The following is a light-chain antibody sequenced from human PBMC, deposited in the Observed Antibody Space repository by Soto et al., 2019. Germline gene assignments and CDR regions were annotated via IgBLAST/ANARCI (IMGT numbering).Light chain of an antibody. J-gene: IGKJ1*01. Sequence: EIQMTQSPTSLSASLGDRVTIACRASQSITRDLNWYQQKPGKAPQLLIYSASGLDSGVQSRFSGGGSGTDFTLTISSLQPEDVANYYCQQSSSIPWTFGQGTKVEIK. V-gene: IGKV1-39*01. CDR3: QQSSSIPWT. CDR2: SAS. CDR1: QSITRD.